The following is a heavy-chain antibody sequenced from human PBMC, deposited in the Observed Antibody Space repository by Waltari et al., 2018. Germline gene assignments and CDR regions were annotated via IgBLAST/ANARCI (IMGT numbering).Heavy chain of an antibody. CDR3: ARDYYSDYVFDH. V-gene: IGHV1-18*01. CDR2: TSAHNDDT. Sequence: QVQLVQSGGEVKTPGASVKVSCKASGYIFTSYGISWVRQDPGQSLEWMGWTSAHNDDTNYVQRFQDRLTMTTDTSTNTAYMELRSLRSDDTAVYYCARDYYSDYVFDHWGQGTLVIVSS. J-gene: IGHJ4*02. CDR1: GYIFTSYG. D-gene: IGHD4-17*01.